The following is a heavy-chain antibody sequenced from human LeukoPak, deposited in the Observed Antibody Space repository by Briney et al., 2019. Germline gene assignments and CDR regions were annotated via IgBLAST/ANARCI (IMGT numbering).Heavy chain of an antibody. CDR1: GFTFSNYG. D-gene: IGHD3-10*01. J-gene: IGHJ4*02. CDR3: ARDFYYGSGSYFPDY. V-gene: IGHV3-33*01. Sequence: AGGSLRLSCAASGFTFSNYGMHWVRQAPGKGLEWVAVIWYDGSNKYYADSVKGRFTISRDNSKNTLYLQMNSPRAEDTAVYHCARDFYYGSGSYFPDYWGQGTLVTVSS. CDR2: IWYDGSNK.